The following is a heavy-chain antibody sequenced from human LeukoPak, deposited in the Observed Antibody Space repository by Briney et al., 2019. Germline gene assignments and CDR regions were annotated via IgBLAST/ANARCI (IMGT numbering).Heavy chain of an antibody. V-gene: IGHV3-23*01. D-gene: IGHD5-18*01. Sequence: GGSLRLSCAASGFTFSSYAMSWVRQAPGKGLEWVSAISGSGGSTYYADSVKGRFTISRDNSKSTLYLQMNSLRAEDTAVYYCANVDTAIQRDYWGQGTLVTVSS. CDR2: ISGSGGST. CDR3: ANVDTAIQRDY. J-gene: IGHJ4*02. CDR1: GFTFSSYA.